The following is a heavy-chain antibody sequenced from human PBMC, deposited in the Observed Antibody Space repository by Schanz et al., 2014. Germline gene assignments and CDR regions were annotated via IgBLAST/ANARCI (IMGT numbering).Heavy chain of an antibody. J-gene: IGHJ6*02. Sequence: EVQLVESGGGLVKPGGSLRLSCAASGFTFSSYSMNWVRQAPGQGLEWVSSMSSSSSYIYYADSVKGRFTISRDNAKNSLYLQMNSLRAEDTAVYYCAREEGWGIAAAGSNHYYYGMDVWGQGTTVTVSS. D-gene: IGHD6-13*01. CDR3: AREEGWGIAAAGSNHYYYGMDV. CDR1: GFTFSSYS. CDR2: MSSSSSYI. V-gene: IGHV3-21*01.